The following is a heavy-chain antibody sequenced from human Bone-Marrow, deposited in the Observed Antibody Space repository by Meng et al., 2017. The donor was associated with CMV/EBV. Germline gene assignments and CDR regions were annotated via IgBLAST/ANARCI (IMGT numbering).Heavy chain of an antibody. Sequence: CKASGGNFSSYDISWVRQAPGQRLEWMGGMNPNSGNTGYAQKFQGRVTITRNTSISTAYMELSSLRSEDTAVYYCARGPPVGEQWLADWGQGTLVTVSS. D-gene: IGHD6-19*01. J-gene: IGHJ4*02. V-gene: IGHV1-8*01. CDR2: MNPNSGNT. CDR3: ARGPPVGEQWLAD. CDR1: GGNFSSYD.